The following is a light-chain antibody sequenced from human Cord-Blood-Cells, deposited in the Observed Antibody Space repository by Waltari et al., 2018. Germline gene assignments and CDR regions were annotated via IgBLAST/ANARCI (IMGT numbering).Light chain of an antibody. Sequence: QSVLTQPPSASGTPGQRVTISCSGSSSNIGSNTVNWYQQLPGTAPKLLIYRNNQRPSGVPDRFSGSKSGTSASLAISGHQAEDEADYYCAAWDDSLNGPVFGGGTKLTVL. CDR1: SSNIGSNT. CDR2: RNN. CDR3: AAWDDSLNGPV. J-gene: IGLJ3*02. V-gene: IGLV1-44*01.